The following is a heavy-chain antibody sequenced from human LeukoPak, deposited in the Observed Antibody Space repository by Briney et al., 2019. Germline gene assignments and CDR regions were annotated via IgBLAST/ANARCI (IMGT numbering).Heavy chain of an antibody. D-gene: IGHD3-22*01. CDR1: GYTFTSYY. Sequence: ASVKVSCKASGYTFTSYYMHWVRQAPGQGLEWMGIINPSGGSTTYAQKFQDRVTMTRDTSTNTFYMEVSSLRSEDTAVYYCARDYYDRGAYAAGFWGQGTLVIVSS. J-gene: IGHJ4*02. CDR3: ARDYYDRGAYAAGF. CDR2: INPSGGST. V-gene: IGHV1-46*01.